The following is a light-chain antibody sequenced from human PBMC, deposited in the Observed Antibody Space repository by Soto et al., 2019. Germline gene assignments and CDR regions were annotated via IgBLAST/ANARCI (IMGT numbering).Light chain of an antibody. J-gene: IGKJ4*01. Sequence: DIQLTQSPSFLSASEGDRVTITCRASQGISSYLAWYQQKPGKAPKLLIYAASTLQSGVPSRFSGSGSGTEFTLTISSLQPGDFATYYCQHLNSYPLTFGGGTKVEIK. CDR1: QGISSY. V-gene: IGKV1-9*01. CDR2: AAS. CDR3: QHLNSYPLT.